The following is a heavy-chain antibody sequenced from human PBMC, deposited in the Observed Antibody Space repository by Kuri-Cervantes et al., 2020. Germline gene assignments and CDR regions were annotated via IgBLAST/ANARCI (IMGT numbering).Heavy chain of an antibody. D-gene: IGHD4-17*01. Sequence: SETLSLTCAVSGGSISSGGYSWSWIRQPPGKGLEWIGYIYHSGSTYYNPPLKSRVTTSVDRSKNQFSLKLSSVTAADTAVYYCARGDYGDPLDYWGQGTLVTVSS. J-gene: IGHJ4*02. CDR3: ARGDYGDPLDY. V-gene: IGHV4-30-2*01. CDR2: IYHSGST. CDR1: GGSISSGGYS.